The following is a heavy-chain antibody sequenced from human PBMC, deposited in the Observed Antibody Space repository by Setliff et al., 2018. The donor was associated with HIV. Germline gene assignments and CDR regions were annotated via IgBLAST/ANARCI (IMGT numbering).Heavy chain of an antibody. CDR1: GGSVGSGSYY. D-gene: IGHD4-17*01. CDR2: IHYSGST. CDR3: ARDPPGYGDSNDY. Sequence: PSETLSLTCTVSGGSVGSGSYYWSWIRQSPGKGLEWIGYIHYSGSTTYNPTLKSRVTMSIDTSKNQFSLKVRSVSAADTAVYYCARDPPGYGDSNDYWGQGMLVTVSS. V-gene: IGHV4-61*01. J-gene: IGHJ4*02.